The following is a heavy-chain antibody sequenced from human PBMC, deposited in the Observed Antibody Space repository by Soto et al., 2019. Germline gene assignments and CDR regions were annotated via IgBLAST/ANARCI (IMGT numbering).Heavy chain of an antibody. J-gene: IGHJ4*02. Sequence: QVQLVQSGAEVKKPGASVKVSCKASGYTFTSYGISWVRQAPGQGLEWMGWISAYNGNTNYGQKLQGRVTMTTDSCANTAYMEVRSRRSVYPVVYCCAKDHSRRVYSYGGRRSWGQGPVLTVSS. CDR2: ISAYNGNT. D-gene: IGHD5-18*01. V-gene: IGHV1-18*01. CDR1: GYTFTSYG. CDR3: AKDHSRRVYSYGGRRS.